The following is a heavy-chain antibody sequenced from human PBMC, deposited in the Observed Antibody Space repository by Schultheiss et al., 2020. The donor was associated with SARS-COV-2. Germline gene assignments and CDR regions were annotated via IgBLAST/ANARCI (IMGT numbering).Heavy chain of an antibody. Sequence: SETLSLTCTVSGGSISSGSNYWAWIRQHPGKGLEWIGYIYYSGSTYYNPSLKSRVTISVDTSKNQFSLKLSSVTAADTAVYYCARDHFYYDAEHWFDPWGQGTLVTVSS. V-gene: IGHV4-31*03. CDR2: IYYSGST. J-gene: IGHJ5*02. D-gene: IGHD3-22*01. CDR3: ARDHFYYDAEHWFDP. CDR1: GGSISSGSNY.